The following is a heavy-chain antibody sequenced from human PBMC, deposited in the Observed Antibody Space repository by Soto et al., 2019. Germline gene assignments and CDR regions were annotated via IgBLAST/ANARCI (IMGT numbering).Heavy chain of an antibody. CDR1: GDTFTANY. D-gene: IGHD2-15*01. V-gene: IGHV1-2*02. J-gene: IGHJ4*02. Sequence: ASVKVSCNACGDTFTANYIHWVRQAPGQGLEWMGWINPQSGGTNYPQRFQGRVTMTRDSSLSTVDMMLIRMTSDDAADYYCAKDLARGGGSAGFDYWGQGTLVTVSS. CDR2: INPQSGGT. CDR3: AKDLARGGGSAGFDY.